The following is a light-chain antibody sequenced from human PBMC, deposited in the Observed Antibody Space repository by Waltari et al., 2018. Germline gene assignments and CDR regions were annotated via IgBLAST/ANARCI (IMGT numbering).Light chain of an antibody. V-gene: IGKV3-11*01. CDR3: QQRSNWPLT. CDR2: DAS. J-gene: IGKJ4*01. Sequence: EIVLTQSPATLSLSPGERATLYCRASQSVRSYLAWYQQKPGQAPRLLIHDASNRATGIPARFSGSGSGTDFTLTISSLEPEDFAVYYCQQRSNWPLTFGGGTKVEIK. CDR1: QSVRSY.